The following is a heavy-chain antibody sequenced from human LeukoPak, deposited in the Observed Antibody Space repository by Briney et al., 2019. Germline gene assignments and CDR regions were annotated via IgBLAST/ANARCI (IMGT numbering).Heavy chain of an antibody. CDR3: ARDLAYSRLDY. Sequence: GGSLRLSCVASGFTFSHYSMNWVRQAPGKGLEWVASINPDGNKKYSADSVKGRFTISRDNAENSLYLQMNSLRVEDTAFYYCARDLAYSRLDYWGQGMLVTVSS. J-gene: IGHJ4*02. CDR2: INPDGNKK. D-gene: IGHD5-18*01. CDR1: GFTFSHYS. V-gene: IGHV3-7*01.